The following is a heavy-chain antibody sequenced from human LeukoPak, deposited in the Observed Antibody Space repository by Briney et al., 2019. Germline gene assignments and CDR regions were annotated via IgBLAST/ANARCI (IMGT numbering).Heavy chain of an antibody. CDR2: INPNSGGT. CDR1: GYTFTGYY. J-gene: IGHJ4*02. D-gene: IGHD3-9*01. CDR3: AIGRNFDWLFPFDY. Sequence: ASVKVPCKASGYTFTGYYMHWVRQAPGQGLEWMGWINPNSGGTNYAQKFQGWVTMTRDTSISTAYMELSRLRSDDTAVYYCAIGRNFDWLFPFDYWGQGTLVTVSS. V-gene: IGHV1-2*04.